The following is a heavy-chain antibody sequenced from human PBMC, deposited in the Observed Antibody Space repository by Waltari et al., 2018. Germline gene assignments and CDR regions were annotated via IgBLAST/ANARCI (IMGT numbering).Heavy chain of an antibody. D-gene: IGHD1-26*01. CDR3: ARVRVAGGSYATKPYYYYGMDV. Sequence: QVQLQESGPGLVKPSETLSLTCTVSGGSISSHYWSWIRQPPGKGLEWIGYIYYSGSTNDNPSLKSRVTISVDTSKNQFSLKLSSVTAADTAVYYCARVRVAGGSYATKPYYYYGMDVWGQGTTVTVSS. CDR1: GGSISSHY. CDR2: IYYSGST. V-gene: IGHV4-59*11. J-gene: IGHJ6*02.